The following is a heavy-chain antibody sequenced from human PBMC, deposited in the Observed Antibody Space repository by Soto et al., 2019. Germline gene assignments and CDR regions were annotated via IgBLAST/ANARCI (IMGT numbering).Heavy chain of an antibody. CDR3: ARDKRTGLFDY. CDR2: INHSGST. D-gene: IGHD2-8*02. Sequence: QVQLQQWGAGLLKPSETLSLTCAVYGGSFSGYYWTWIRQPPGTGLEWIGEINHSGSTNYNPSLKSRVTISVDTSNNPFSLKLTSAPAADTAVYYCARDKRTGLFDYWGQGTLVTVSS. V-gene: IGHV4-34*01. J-gene: IGHJ4*02. CDR1: GGSFSGYY.